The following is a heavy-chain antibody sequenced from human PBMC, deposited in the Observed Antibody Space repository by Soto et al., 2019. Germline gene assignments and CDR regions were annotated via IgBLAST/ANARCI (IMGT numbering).Heavy chain of an antibody. D-gene: IGHD2-8*01. V-gene: IGHV1-69*02. CDR3: ARGPPWYYFDY. CDR1: GGTFSSYT. J-gene: IGHJ4*02. CDR2: IIPILGIA. Sequence: QVQLVQSGAEVKKPGSSVKVSCKASGGTFSSYTISWVRQAPGQGLEWMGRIIPILGIANYAQKFQGRVTITADKSTSTAYMELSSLRSEDTAVYYCARGPPWYYFDYWGQGTLVTVSS.